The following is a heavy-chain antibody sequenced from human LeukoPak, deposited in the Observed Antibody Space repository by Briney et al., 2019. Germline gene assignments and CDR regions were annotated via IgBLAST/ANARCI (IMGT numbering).Heavy chain of an antibody. V-gene: IGHV4-39*07. D-gene: IGHD3-22*01. CDR1: GGSISTSSYY. CDR3: ASTFYYYDVSGYYYEYFQY. Sequence: SETLSLTCTVSGGSISTSSYYWGWVRQPPGKGLEWIGNIFYSGSTYYSPSLKSRVTISLDTSRNQFSLKLSSVTAANTAVYYCASTFYYYDVSGYYYEYFQYWGQGTQVTVSS. CDR2: IFYSGST. J-gene: IGHJ1*01.